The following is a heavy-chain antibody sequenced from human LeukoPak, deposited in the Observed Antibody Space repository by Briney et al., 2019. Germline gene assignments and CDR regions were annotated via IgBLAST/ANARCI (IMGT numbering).Heavy chain of an antibody. Sequence: PSETLSLTCTVSGGSISSYYWSWIRQPPGKGLEWIGYIYYSGSTNYNPSLKSRVTISVDTSKNQFSLKLSSVTAADTAVYYCARLFRRWAVAGHRGEDYFDYWGQGTLVTVSS. CDR3: ARLFRRWAVAGHRGEDYFDY. D-gene: IGHD6-19*01. V-gene: IGHV4-59*08. J-gene: IGHJ4*02. CDR1: GGSISSYY. CDR2: IYYSGST.